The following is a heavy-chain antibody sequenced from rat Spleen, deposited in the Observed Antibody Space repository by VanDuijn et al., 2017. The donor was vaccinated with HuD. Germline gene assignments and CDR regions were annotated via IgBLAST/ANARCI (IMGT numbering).Heavy chain of an antibody. V-gene: IGHV5-27*01. J-gene: IGHJ2*01. D-gene: IGHD4-3*01. CDR1: GFTFSNYG. Sequence: EVQLVESGGGLVQPGRSLKVSCEASGFTFSNYGMAWVRQAPTKGLEWVTSITNSGGSTYYRDSVKGRFTISRDNAKSTLYLQMASLRSEDTATYYCTTYDSGYGDWGQGVMVTVSS. CDR3: TTYDSGYGD. CDR2: ITNSGGST.